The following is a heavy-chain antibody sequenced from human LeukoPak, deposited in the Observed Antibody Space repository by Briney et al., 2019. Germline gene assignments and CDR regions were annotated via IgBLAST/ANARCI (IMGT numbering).Heavy chain of an antibody. CDR3: ARGVGSSWSGWFDP. Sequence: GRSLRLSCAASGFTFSSYAMHWVRQAPGKGLEWVAVISYDGSNKYYADSVKGRFTISRDNSKNTLYLHMNSLSLQVNTLRVDDTAVYYCARGVGSSWSGWFDPWGQGTLVTVSS. D-gene: IGHD6-13*01. J-gene: IGHJ5*02. V-gene: IGHV3-30-3*01. CDR2: ISYDGSNK. CDR1: GFTFSSYA.